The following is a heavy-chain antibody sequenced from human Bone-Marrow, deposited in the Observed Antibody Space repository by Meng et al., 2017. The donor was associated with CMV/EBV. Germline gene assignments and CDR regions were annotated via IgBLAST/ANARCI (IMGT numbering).Heavy chain of an antibody. Sequence: SGPTLVKPTQTLTLTCTFSGFSLTTSGVGVGWIRQPPGKALEWLAHIYWNDDKRYSPSLKSRLTITKDTPRNQVVLIMTNLDPVDTATYYCAHMGTYYDFWSGYWPNWFDPWGQGTLVTVSS. J-gene: IGHJ5*02. V-gene: IGHV2-5*01. CDR1: GFSLTTSGVG. CDR2: IYWNDDK. D-gene: IGHD3-3*01. CDR3: AHMGTYYDFWSGYWPNWFDP.